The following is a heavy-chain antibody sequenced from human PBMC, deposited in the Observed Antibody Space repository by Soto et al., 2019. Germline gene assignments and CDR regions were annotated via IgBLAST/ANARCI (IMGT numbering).Heavy chain of an antibody. CDR1: GGSITSYY. V-gene: IGHV4-59*01. CDR3: ASLNYDFWIGYSHYAEYFHH. CDR2: IYYSGST. J-gene: IGHJ1*01. D-gene: IGHD3-3*01. Sequence: PSETLSLTCTVSGGSITSYYWSWIRQPPGKGLEWIGYIYYSGSTNYNPSLKSRVTISVDTSKNQFSLKLSSVTAADTAVYYCASLNYDFWIGYSHYAEYFHHWGQGTLVTVSS.